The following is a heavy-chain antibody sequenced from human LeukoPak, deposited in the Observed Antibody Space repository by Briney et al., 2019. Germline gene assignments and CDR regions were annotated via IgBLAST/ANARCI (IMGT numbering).Heavy chain of an antibody. Sequence: ASVKVSCKASGYTFTSYGISWVRQAPGQGLEWMGWISAYNGNTNYAQKLQGRVTMTTDTSTSTAYMELSSLRSEDTAVYYCARGSDSSGYYYDGYWGQGTLVTVSS. CDR3: ARGSDSSGYYYDGY. CDR2: ISAYNGNT. V-gene: IGHV1-18*01. J-gene: IGHJ4*02. CDR1: GYTFTSYG. D-gene: IGHD3-22*01.